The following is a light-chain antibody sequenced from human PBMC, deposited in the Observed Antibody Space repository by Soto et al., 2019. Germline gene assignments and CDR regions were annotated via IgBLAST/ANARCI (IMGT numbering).Light chain of an antibody. CDR1: SSDVGSHNF. CDR2: EVT. V-gene: IGLV2-14*02. J-gene: IGLJ1*01. Sequence: QSVLTQPASVSGSPGQSITISCTGTSSDVGSHNFVSWYQQRPGKAPKLIIFEVTKRPSGVSNRFSGSKSGNTASLTVSGLQAADEADYFCKSYAGSNTYVFGTGTKLTVL. CDR3: KSYAGSNTYV.